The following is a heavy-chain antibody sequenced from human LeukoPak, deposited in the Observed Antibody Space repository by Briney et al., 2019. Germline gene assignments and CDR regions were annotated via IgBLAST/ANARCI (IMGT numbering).Heavy chain of an antibody. CDR3: ARTVAGTRYYYYGMDV. V-gene: IGHV1-46*01. CDR2: INPSGGST. J-gene: IGHJ6*02. Sequence: ASVKVSCKASGYTFTSYYMHWVRQAPGQGLEWMGIINPSGGSTSYAQKFQGRVTMTRDTSTSTAYMELRSLRSDDTAVYYCARTVAGTRYYYYGMDVWGQGTTVTVSS. D-gene: IGHD6-19*01. CDR1: GYTFTSYY.